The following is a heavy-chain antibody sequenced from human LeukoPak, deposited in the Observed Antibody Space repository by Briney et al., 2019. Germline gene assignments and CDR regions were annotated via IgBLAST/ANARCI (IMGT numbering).Heavy chain of an antibody. Sequence: GASVKVSCKASGGTFSSYAISWVRQAPGQGLEWMGGIIPIFGTANYAQKFQGRVTITADESTSTAYMELSSLRSEDTAVYYCARDFGGSYGRNYFDYWGQGTLVTVSS. CDR2: IIPIFGTA. J-gene: IGHJ4*02. CDR1: GGTFSSYA. V-gene: IGHV1-69*13. CDR3: ARDFGGSYGRNYFDY. D-gene: IGHD1-26*01.